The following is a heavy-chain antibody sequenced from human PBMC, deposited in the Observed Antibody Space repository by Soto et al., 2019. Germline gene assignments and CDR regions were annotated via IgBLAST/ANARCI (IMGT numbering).Heavy chain of an antibody. Sequence: QVQLVQSGAEVKKPGSSVKVSCKASGGTFSSYAISWVRQAPGQGLEWMGGIIPIFGTANYAQKFQGRVTVTADGTKGPGQIELSSLRSEDTAVYYCARDSGGTTVAFGMDVWGQGTTVTVSS. CDR3: ARDSGGTTVAFGMDV. CDR2: IIPIFGTA. J-gene: IGHJ6*02. D-gene: IGHD4-17*01. V-gene: IGHV1-69*01. CDR1: GGTFSSYA.